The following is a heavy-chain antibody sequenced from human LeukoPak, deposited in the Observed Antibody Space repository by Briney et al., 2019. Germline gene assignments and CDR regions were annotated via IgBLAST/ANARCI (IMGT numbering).Heavy chain of an antibody. CDR1: GFTFSSYS. CDR3: ARDLRVYCGGDCYGADAFDI. V-gene: IGHV3-21*01. D-gene: IGHD2-21*02. CDR2: ITSGSNYL. J-gene: IGHJ3*02. Sequence: GGSLRLSCAASGFTFSSYSMNWVRQAPGKGLEWVSSITSGSNYLFYADSVKGRFIISRDNAKNSLYLQMNSLRAEDTAVYYCARDLRVYCGGDCYGADAFDIWGQGTMVTVSS.